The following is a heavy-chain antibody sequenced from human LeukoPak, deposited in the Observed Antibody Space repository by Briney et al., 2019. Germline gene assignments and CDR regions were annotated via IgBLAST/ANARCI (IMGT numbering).Heavy chain of an antibody. CDR2: IKRDGSEK. CDR3: AKEGNWNLDY. Sequence: GGSLRLSCVASGFSFSTNWMDWVRQAPGKGLEWVANIKRDGSEKNCVDSVKGRFTISRDNAKNSLYLEMNSLRAEDTAVYYCAKEGNWNLDYWGQGALVTVSS. V-gene: IGHV3-7*01. CDR1: GFSFSTNW. J-gene: IGHJ4*02. D-gene: IGHD1-1*01.